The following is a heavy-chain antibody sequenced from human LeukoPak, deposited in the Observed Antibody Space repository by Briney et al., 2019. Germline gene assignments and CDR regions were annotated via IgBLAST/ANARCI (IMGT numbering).Heavy chain of an antibody. J-gene: IGHJ6*02. V-gene: IGHV4-31*02. CDR3: AREPDFYGMDV. Sequence: IGYIYYSGSTYYNPSLKSRLTKSVDTCKNQFSLKLSSVTAADTAVYYCAREPDFYGMDVWGQGTTVTVSS. D-gene: IGHD1-14*01. CDR2: IYYSGST.